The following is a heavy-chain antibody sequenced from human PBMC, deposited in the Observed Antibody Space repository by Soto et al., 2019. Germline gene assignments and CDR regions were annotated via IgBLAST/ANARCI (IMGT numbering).Heavy chain of an antibody. CDR1: GGSFTSNNW. V-gene: IGHV4-4*02. J-gene: IGHJ4*02. D-gene: IGHD1-7*01. CDR3: ASRDPGTSVDY. Sequence: SETLSLTCAVSGGSFTSNNWWTWVRQPPGQGLEWIGEIYRTGSTNYNPSLKGRVTISLDKSENQFSLKVTSLTAADTAVYYCASRDPGTSVDYWGQGTLVTVSS. CDR2: IYRTGST.